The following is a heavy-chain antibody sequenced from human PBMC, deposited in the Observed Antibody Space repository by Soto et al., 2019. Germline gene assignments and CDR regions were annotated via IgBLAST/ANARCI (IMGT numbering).Heavy chain of an antibody. V-gene: IGHV1-46*01. CDR3: ARGGHVVVVTAALDY. D-gene: IGHD2-21*02. CDR2: VNPSGGHT. J-gene: IGHJ4*02. Sequence: QLQLMQSGAEVTKPGASVKVSCKASGDTFTDYYIHWVRQAPGQGLEWMGTVNPSGGHTTYAQHFLGRVTMTRDTSTSTLYMELTSLTSDDTAIYYCARGGHVVVVTAALDYWGQGTLVTVSS. CDR1: GDTFTDYY.